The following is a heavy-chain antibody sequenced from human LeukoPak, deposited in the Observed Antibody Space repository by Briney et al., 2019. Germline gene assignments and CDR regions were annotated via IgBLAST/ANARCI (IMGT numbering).Heavy chain of an antibody. CDR2: ISYDGSNK. J-gene: IGHJ3*02. V-gene: IGHV3-30*18. D-gene: IGHD3-9*01. CDR1: GFTFSSYG. Sequence: GRSLRLSCAASGFTFSSYGMHWVRQAPGKGLEWVAVISYDGSNKYYADSVKGRFTISRDNSKNTLYLQMNSLRAEDTAVYYCAKTVDMASDIWGQGTMVTVSS. CDR3: AKTVDMASDI.